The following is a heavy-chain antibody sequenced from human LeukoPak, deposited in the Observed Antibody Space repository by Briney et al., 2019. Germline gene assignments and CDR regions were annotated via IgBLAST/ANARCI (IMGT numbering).Heavy chain of an antibody. CDR2: INHSGST. D-gene: IGHD2-2*03. Sequence: SETLSLTCAVYGGSFSGYYWSWIRQPPGKGLEWIGEINHSGSTNYNPSLKSRVTISVDTSKNQFSLKLSSVTAADTAVYYCARHGYCSSTSCSHTYYFDYWGQGTLVTVSS. CDR1: GGSFSGYY. CDR3: ARHGYCSSTSCSHTYYFDY. J-gene: IGHJ4*02. V-gene: IGHV4-34*01.